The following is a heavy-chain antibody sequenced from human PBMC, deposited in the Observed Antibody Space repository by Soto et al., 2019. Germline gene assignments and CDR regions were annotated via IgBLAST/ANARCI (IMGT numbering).Heavy chain of an antibody. Sequence: ASVKVSCKASGYTFTRYGISWVRQAPGQGLEWMGWISAYNGNTNYAQKLQGRVTMTTDTSTSTAYMELRSLRSDDTAVYYCARERFPIAARPDYYYYGMDVWGQGTTVTVSS. D-gene: IGHD6-6*01. J-gene: IGHJ6*02. CDR1: GYTFTRYG. V-gene: IGHV1-18*04. CDR3: ARERFPIAARPDYYYYGMDV. CDR2: ISAYNGNT.